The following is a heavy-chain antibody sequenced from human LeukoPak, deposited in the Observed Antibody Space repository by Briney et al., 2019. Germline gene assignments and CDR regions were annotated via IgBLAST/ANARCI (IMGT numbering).Heavy chain of an antibody. D-gene: IGHD5-24*01. CDR2: IYYSGST. CDR3: ARDRDGFNAGAFDI. J-gene: IGHJ3*02. Sequence: SETLSLTCTVSGGSISSYYWSWVRQPPGKGLEWVGYIYYSGSTNYSPSFKSRVTIPVDPSKNQFSPKLSSVTAADTAVYYCARDRDGFNAGAFDIWGQGTMVTVSS. V-gene: IGHV4-59*01. CDR1: GGSISSYY.